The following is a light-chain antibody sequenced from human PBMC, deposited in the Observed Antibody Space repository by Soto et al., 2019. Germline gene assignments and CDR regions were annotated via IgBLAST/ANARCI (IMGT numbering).Light chain of an antibody. Sequence: DIQMTQSPSTLSGSVGDRVTITCRASQGIRSDLGWYQQRPGTAPKLLIFAASSLQSGVPSRFSGSRSGPDFTLTISSLQPEDFATYYCQQSYSSPPTFGQGTKVDIK. J-gene: IGKJ1*01. CDR3: QQSYSSPPT. V-gene: IGKV1-39*01. CDR2: AAS. CDR1: QGIRSD.